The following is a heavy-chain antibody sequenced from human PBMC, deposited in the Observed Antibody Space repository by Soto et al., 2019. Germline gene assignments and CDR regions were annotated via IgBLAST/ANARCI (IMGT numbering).Heavy chain of an antibody. V-gene: IGHV4-59*08. CDR2: VHHSWGS. J-gene: IGHJ6*02. Sequence: PSETLSLTCTVSGGSINSYYWSWIRQSPGKRMEWIGYVHHSWGSSYNPSLQSRVAISLDTSKSQFSLKVTSVTATDTAVYYCARQGFGPLHGLVDVWGQGTTVTVSS. D-gene: IGHD3-10*01. CDR3: ARQGFGPLHGLVDV. CDR1: GGSINSYY.